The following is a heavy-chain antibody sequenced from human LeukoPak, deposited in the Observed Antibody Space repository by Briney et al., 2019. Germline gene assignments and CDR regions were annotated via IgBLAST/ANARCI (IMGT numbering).Heavy chain of an antibody. V-gene: IGHV3-21*01. CDR2: ICSSSSNL. CDR1: GFTFSSYS. D-gene: IGHD4-17*01. CDR3: ARVVAYGPKFQYYFDY. Sequence: GGSLRLSCAASGFTFSSYSMNWVRQAPGKGLEGVSAICSSSSNLYYADAVKGRFTISRDNAENSLYLQMNSRRAEETAVYYCARVVAYGPKFQYYFDYWGQGALVTVSS. J-gene: IGHJ4*02.